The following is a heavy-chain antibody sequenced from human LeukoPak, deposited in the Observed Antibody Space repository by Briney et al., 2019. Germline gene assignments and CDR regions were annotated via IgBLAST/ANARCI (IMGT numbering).Heavy chain of an antibody. D-gene: IGHD2-2*01. CDR1: GFTFSNYA. CDR2: ISGSGGST. V-gene: IGHV3-23*01. Sequence: GGSLRLSCAASGFTFSNYAMSWVRQAPGKGLEWVSAISGSGGSTYYADSVKGRFTISRDNSKNTLYLQMNSLRAEDTAVYYCATWGRYCSSTSCRPKIDYWGQGTLVTVSS. J-gene: IGHJ4*02. CDR3: ATWGRYCSSTSCRPKIDY.